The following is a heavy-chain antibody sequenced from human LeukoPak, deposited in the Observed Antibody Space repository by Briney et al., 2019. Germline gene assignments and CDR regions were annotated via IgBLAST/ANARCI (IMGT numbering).Heavy chain of an antibody. V-gene: IGHV4-61*02. CDR3: ARDRVTGWFDP. CDR1: RDSISSGSHY. CDR2: IYTRGGIT. J-gene: IGHJ5*02. D-gene: IGHD2-8*02. Sequence: SETLSLTCTVSRDSISSGSHYWTWIRQPAGKELEWIGRIYTRGGITQYNPSLKSRVTLSLDTSKNQFFLNLTSVTAADTAVYYCARDRVTGWFDPWGQGTLVTVSS.